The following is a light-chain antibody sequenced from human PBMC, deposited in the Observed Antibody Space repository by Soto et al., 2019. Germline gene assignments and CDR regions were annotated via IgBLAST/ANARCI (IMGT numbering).Light chain of an antibody. CDR3: SSYTDSSNYV. Sequence: QSLLTQPASVSGSPGQSITISCTGTISDLAIYNYVSWYQQQPGTAPKLMIYQVTNHPSGVSNRFSGSRSGKTASHNISGLQAEDEAGYYCSSYTDSSNYVFRTRTKVNVL. J-gene: IGLJ1*01. CDR1: ISDLAIYNY. V-gene: IGLV2-14*01. CDR2: QVT.